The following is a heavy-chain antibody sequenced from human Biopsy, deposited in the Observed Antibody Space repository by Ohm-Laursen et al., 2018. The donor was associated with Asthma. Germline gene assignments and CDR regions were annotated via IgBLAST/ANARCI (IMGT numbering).Heavy chain of an antibody. D-gene: IGHD2-21*01. CDR3: AKDERAYYGSDSKYMQHVPLGD. J-gene: IGHJ4*02. CDR2: ITGSGAIT. CDR1: GFTFSDYP. V-gene: IGHV3-23*01. Sequence: GSLRLSCTAPGFTFSDYPMTWVRQAPGKGLEWVSSITGSGAITYYADSLKGRFTISRDKSENTLYLQMNSLRAEDTAVYYCAKDERAYYGSDSKYMQHVPLGDWGQGTLVIVSA.